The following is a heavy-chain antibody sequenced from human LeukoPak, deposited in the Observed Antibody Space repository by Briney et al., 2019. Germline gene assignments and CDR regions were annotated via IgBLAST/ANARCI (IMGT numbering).Heavy chain of an antibody. D-gene: IGHD3-16*01. CDR1: GYTFTSYG. J-gene: IGHJ4*02. CDR3: AREYYDYVWGSYRLLDY. Sequence: ASVKVSCKASGYTFTSYGISWVRQAPGQGLEWMGWISAYNGHTNYAQKLQGRVTMTTDTSASTAYMELRSLISDDTAVYYCAREYYDYVWGSYRLLDYWGQGTLVTVSS. CDR2: ISAYNGHT. V-gene: IGHV1-18*01.